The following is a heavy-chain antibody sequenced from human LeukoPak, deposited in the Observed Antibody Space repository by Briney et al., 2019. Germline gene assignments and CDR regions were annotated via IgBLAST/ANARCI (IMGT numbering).Heavy chain of an antibody. CDR3: ATDIDGTYYYGSGSSTLVSY. Sequence: ASVKVSCKVSGYTLTELPMHWVRQAPGKGLEWMGGFDPEDGETIYAQKFQGRVTMTEDTSTDTAYMELSSLRSEDTAVYYCATDIDGTYYYGSGSSTLVSYWGQGTLVTVSS. CDR2: FDPEDGET. J-gene: IGHJ4*02. V-gene: IGHV1-24*01. CDR1: GYTLTELP. D-gene: IGHD3-10*01.